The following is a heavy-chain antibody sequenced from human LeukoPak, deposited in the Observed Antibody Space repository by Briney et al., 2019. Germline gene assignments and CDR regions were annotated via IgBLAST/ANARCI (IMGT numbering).Heavy chain of an antibody. CDR1: GGSINSYSYY. CDR3: ARGGYYGSGNDFRFDP. Sequence: SETLSLTCTVSGGSINSYSYYWGWIRQSPGKGLEWIASLYYSGSTYYNPSLKSRVTISVDTSKNQFSLKLSSVTAADTAVYYCARGGYYGSGNDFRFDPWGQGTLVTVSS. V-gene: IGHV4-39*07. D-gene: IGHD3-10*01. CDR2: LYYSGST. J-gene: IGHJ5*02.